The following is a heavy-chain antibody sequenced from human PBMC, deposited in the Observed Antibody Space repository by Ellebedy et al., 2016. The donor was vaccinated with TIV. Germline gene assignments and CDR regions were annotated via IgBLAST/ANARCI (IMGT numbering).Heavy chain of an antibody. CDR1: GGTFSRRS. CDR3: ARDVEEMTTYYAMHV. V-gene: IGHV1-69*06. D-gene: IGHD5-24*01. Sequence: SVKVSCXASGGTFSRRSISWVRLAPGQGLEWMGGIVPFFDSINYAQKFQGRVSITADISTSTAYMELRSLRSDDSAVYFCARDVEEMTTYYAMHVWGQGTTVTVAS. J-gene: IGHJ6*02. CDR2: IVPFFDSI.